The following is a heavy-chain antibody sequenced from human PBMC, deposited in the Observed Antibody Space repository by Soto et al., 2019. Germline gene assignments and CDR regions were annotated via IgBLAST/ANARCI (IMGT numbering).Heavy chain of an antibody. V-gene: IGHV1-69*06. CDR3: ARASPYDFWSGYYGYYYYYGMDV. Sequence: SVKVSCKASGGTFSSYATSWVRQAPGQGLEWMGGIIPIFGTANYAQKFQGRVTITADKSTSTAYMELSSLRSEDTAVYYCARASPYDFWSGYYGYYYYYGMDVWGQGTTVTVSS. D-gene: IGHD3-3*01. CDR1: GGTFSSYA. CDR2: IIPIFGTA. J-gene: IGHJ6*02.